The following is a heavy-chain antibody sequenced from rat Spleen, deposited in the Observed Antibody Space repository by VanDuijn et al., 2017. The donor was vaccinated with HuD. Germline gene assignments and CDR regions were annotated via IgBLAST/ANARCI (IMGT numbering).Heavy chain of an antibody. V-gene: IGHV3-1*01. D-gene: IGHD1-9*01. CDR2: ISYSGST. CDR3: ARKYTYYGYAPPFDY. J-gene: IGHJ2*01. CDR1: GYSITSNY. Sequence: EVQLQESGPGLVKPSQSLSLTCSVTGYSITSNYWGWIRKFPGNKMEWMGYISYSGSTSYNPSLKSRISITRDTSKNQFFLQLNSVTTEDTATYYCARKYTYYGYAPPFDYWGQGVMVTVSS.